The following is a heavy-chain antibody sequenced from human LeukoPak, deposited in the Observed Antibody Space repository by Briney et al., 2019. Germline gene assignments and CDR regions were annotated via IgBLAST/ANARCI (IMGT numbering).Heavy chain of an antibody. V-gene: IGHV4-59*08. CDR1: GDSISSYY. CDR3: ARRVPGIVAAGIAFDL. J-gene: IGHJ3*01. D-gene: IGHD6-13*01. CDR2: IYYTGST. Sequence: ESSETLSLTCTVSGDSISSYYWSWIRQPPGKGLECIGYIYYTGSTNYNPSLKSRVTISIDTSKNQFSLKLSSVTAADTAVYYCARRVPGIVAAGIAFDLWGQGTMVTVSS.